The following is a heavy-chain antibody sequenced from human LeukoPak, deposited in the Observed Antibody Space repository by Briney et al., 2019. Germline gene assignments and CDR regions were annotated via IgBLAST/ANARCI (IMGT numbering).Heavy chain of an antibody. CDR1: GYTFTSYA. D-gene: IGHD6-13*01. J-gene: IGHJ6*03. CDR2: INTNTGNP. V-gene: IGHV7-4-1*02. CDR3: ARSSSSWYVYYYYYMDV. Sequence: GASVKVSCKASGYTFTSYAMNWVRQAPGQGLEWMGWINTNTGNPTYAQGFTGRFVFSLDTSVSTAYLQISSLKAEDTAVYYCARSSSSWYVYYYYYMDVWGKGTTVTVSS.